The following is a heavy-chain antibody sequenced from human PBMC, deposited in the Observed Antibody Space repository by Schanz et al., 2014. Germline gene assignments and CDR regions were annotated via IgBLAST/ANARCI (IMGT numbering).Heavy chain of an antibody. CDR3: ARVLGGDEGLDQ. V-gene: IGHV3-30*03. J-gene: IGHJ4*02. CDR2: ISYDGSHK. D-gene: IGHD4-17*01. Sequence: QVQLVESGGGLVKPGGSLRLSCAASGFSFSDDYMAWIRQAPGKGLEWVAVISYDGSHKDYSDSVKGRFTISRDNSKNTLYLQMNSLRAEDTALYYCARVLGGDEGLDQWGQGTLVTVSS. CDR1: GFSFSDDY.